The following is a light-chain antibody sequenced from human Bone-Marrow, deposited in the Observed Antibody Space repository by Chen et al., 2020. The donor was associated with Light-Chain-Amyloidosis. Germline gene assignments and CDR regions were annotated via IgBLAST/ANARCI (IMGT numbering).Light chain of an antibody. Sequence: SYVLPQPSSVSVAPGQTATIACGGNNIGSTSVHWYQQTPGQAPLLVVYDDSDRPAGVPDRFSGANSGTSASLAISGLRSEDEAVYYCAASDDSWSAVFGGGTKLTVL. CDR1: NIGSTS. CDR2: DDS. V-gene: IGLV3-21*02. CDR3: AASDDSWSAV. J-gene: IGLJ2*01.